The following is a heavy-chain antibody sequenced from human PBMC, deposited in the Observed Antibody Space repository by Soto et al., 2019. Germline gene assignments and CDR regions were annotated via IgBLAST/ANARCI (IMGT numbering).Heavy chain of an antibody. V-gene: IGHV1-46*01. J-gene: IGHJ6*02. CDR3: AIDSLLSSRRMDV. CDR1: GYIFTSYY. CDR2: VNPSGGHT. Sequence: ASVKVSCKASGYIFTSYYLHWVRQAPGQGLEWMGIVNPSGGHTSYAQKFHGRVTMTSDTSTSTVYMELSSLRSEDTAVYYCAIDSLLSSRRMDVWGQGTTVTVSS.